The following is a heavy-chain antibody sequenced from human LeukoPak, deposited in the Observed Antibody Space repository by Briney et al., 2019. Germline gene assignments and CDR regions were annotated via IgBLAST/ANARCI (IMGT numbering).Heavy chain of an antibody. CDR2: ISGSSIYI. CDR3: ARALYDSSGYYFDY. D-gene: IGHD3-22*01. V-gene: IGHV3-21*01. J-gene: IGHJ4*02. CDR1: GFTFSAYS. Sequence: GGSLRLSCATSGFTFSAYSMNWVRQAPGKGLEWVSSISGSSIYINYADSVRGRFTISSDNAKNSLYLQMNSLRAEDTAVYYCARALYDSSGYYFDYWGQGTLVTVSS.